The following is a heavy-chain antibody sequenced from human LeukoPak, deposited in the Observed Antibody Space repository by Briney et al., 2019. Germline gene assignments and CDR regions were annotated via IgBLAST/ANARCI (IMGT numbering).Heavy chain of an antibody. J-gene: IGHJ4*02. Sequence: GGSLRLSCAASGFTFSSYWMHWVRQAPGKGLVWVSRINGDGSSTTYADSVKGRFTISRDNSKNTLYLQMNSLRAEDTAVYYCARVNYYDSSGYYKRLVYFDYWGQGTLVTVSS. CDR1: GFTFSSYW. CDR2: INGDGSST. V-gene: IGHV3-74*01. D-gene: IGHD3-22*01. CDR3: ARVNYYDSSGYYKRLVYFDY.